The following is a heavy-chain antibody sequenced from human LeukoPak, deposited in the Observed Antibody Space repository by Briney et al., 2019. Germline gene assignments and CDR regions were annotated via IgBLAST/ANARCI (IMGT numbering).Heavy chain of an antibody. CDR3: AKDVLSRGEHFDY. J-gene: IGHJ4*02. D-gene: IGHD3-16*01. CDR1: GFTFSSYA. Sequence: GGSLRLSCAASGFTFSSYAMRWVRQAPGKGLEWVSAISGSGGSTYYADSVKGRFTISRDNSKNTLYLQMNSLRAEDTAVYYCAKDVLSRGEHFDYWGQGTLVTVSS. CDR2: ISGSGGST. V-gene: IGHV3-23*01.